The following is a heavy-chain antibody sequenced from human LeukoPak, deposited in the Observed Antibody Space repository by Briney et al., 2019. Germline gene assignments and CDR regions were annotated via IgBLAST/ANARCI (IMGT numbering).Heavy chain of an antibody. Sequence: GRSLRLSCAASGFTFSSYTMHWVRQAPGKGLEWVAVISYDGSNKYYADSVKGRFTISRDNSKNTLYLQMNSLGAEDTAVYYCGRPRYSSGWSDFDYWGQGTLVTVSS. CDR3: GRPRYSSGWSDFDY. J-gene: IGHJ4*02. CDR1: GFTFSSYT. CDR2: ISYDGSNK. V-gene: IGHV3-30*04. D-gene: IGHD6-19*01.